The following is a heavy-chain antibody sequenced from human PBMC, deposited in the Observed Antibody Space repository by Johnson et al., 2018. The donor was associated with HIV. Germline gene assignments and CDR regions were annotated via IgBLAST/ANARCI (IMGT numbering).Heavy chain of an antibody. J-gene: IGHJ3*02. CDR1: GFIFSNYW. Sequence: VQLVESGGGLVQPGGSLRLSCAASGFIFSNYWMSWVRQAPGRGLEWLANIKEDGREGYPVDSLKGRFTISRDNSKNTLYVQMNSLRVEDTAVYYCASEVRGVLDIWGQGTMVTVSS. D-gene: IGHD3-10*01. CDR2: IKEDGREG. V-gene: IGHV3-7*02. CDR3: ASEVRGVLDI.